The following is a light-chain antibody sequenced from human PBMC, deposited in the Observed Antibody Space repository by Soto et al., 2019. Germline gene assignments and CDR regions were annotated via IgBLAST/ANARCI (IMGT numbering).Light chain of an antibody. J-gene: IGKJ1*01. CDR1: QSISAW. CDR3: QQYNDYSWT. V-gene: IGKV1-5*03. Sequence: DIQMTQSPSPLAASVGDRVSINFRASQSISAWLAWYQQTKGKAPRLLIYKASTLEIGVPSRFSGSGSRTEFTLPISSLQPDDVETYYCQQYNDYSWTFGQGTKVDIK. CDR2: KAS.